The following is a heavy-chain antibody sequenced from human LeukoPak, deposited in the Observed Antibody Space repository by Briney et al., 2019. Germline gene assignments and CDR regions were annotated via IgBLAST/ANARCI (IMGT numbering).Heavy chain of an antibody. CDR3: ARSAENCNNGVCFTGYYMDV. CDR2: INPNSGDT. Sequence: ASVKVSCKTSGYTFSGSYIHWVRQAPGQGLEWMGRINPNSGDTNYAQNFQGRVTMTRDTSITTAYMELSSLTSDDTAVYFCARSAENCNNGVCFTGYYMDVWGKGTTVTVSS. V-gene: IGHV1-2*06. CDR1: GYTFSGSY. J-gene: IGHJ6*03. D-gene: IGHD2-8*01.